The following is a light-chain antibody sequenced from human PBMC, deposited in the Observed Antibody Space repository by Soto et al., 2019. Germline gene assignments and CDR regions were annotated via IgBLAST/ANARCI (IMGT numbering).Light chain of an antibody. CDR2: HVT. CDR3: CSLTTSHTYV. V-gene: IGLV2-14*03. J-gene: IGLJ1*01. Sequence: QSVLTQPASVSGSPGQSITISCTGTSSDIGHYDYVSWYQQQPGKAPKLMIYHVTYRPSGVSNRYSGSKSANSASLTISGLQAEDEDDYYCCSLTTSHTYVFGSGTKVTVL. CDR1: SSDIGHYDY.